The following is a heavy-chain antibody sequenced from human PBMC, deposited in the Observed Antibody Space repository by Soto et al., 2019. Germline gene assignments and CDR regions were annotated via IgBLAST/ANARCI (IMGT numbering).Heavy chain of an antibody. CDR3: ARGSPPTFDY. V-gene: IGHV1-3*01. CDR2: INAGNGNT. CDR1: GYTFINYA. Sequence: VSVKVSCKASGYTFINYAIHWVRQAPGQRLEWMGWINAGNGNTKSSQKFQGRVTITRDTSASTAYMELSSLRSEDTAVYYCARGSPPTFDYWGQGTLVTVSS. D-gene: IGHD1-26*01. J-gene: IGHJ4*02.